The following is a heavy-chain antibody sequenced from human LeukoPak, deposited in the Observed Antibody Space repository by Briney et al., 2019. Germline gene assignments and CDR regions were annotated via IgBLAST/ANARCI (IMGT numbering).Heavy chain of an antibody. J-gene: IGHJ6*03. V-gene: IGHV1-69*13. CDR1: GGTFSSYA. CDR3: ANTYSSSSDWYYYYMDV. Sequence: ASVKVSCKASGGTFSSYAISWVRQAPGQGLEWMGGIIPIFGTANYAQKFQGRVTITADESTSTAYMELSSLRSEDTAVYYCANTYSSSSDWYYYYMDVWGKGTTVTVSS. CDR2: IIPIFGTA. D-gene: IGHD6-6*01.